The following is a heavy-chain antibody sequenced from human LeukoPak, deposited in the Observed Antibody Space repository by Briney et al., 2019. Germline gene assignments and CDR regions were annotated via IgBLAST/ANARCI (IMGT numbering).Heavy chain of an antibody. CDR1: GYTFTSYD. CDR3: AAQQLGHYYYGMDV. D-gene: IGHD6-13*01. Sequence: GASVKVSCKASGYTFTSYDINWVRQATGQGLEWMGWMNPNSGNTGYAQKFQGRVTMTRNTSISTAYMELSSLRSEDTAAYYCAAQQLGHYYYGMDVWGQGTTVTVSS. J-gene: IGHJ6*02. V-gene: IGHV1-8*01. CDR2: MNPNSGNT.